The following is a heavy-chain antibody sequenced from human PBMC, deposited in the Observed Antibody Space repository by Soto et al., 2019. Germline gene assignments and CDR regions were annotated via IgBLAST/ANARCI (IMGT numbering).Heavy chain of an antibody. Sequence: PSETLSLTCAVYGGSFSGYYWSWIRQPPGKGLEWIGEINHSGSTNYNPSLKSRVTISVDTSKNQFSLKLSSVTAADTAVYYCARGIGDYVEIYYYYMDVWGKGTTVTVSS. D-gene: IGHD4-17*01. CDR2: INHSGST. V-gene: IGHV4-34*01. J-gene: IGHJ6*03. CDR1: GGSFSGYY. CDR3: ARGIGDYVEIYYYYMDV.